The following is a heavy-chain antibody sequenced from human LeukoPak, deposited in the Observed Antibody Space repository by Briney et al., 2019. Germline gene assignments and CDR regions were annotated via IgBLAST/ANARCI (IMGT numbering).Heavy chain of an antibody. V-gene: IGHV3-66*01. CDR2: IYSGGST. CDR1: GFTVSSDY. D-gene: IGHD6-13*01. Sequence: GGSLRLSCAASGFTVSSDYMSWVRQAPGKGLEWVSVIYSGGSTYYADSVKGRFTISRDNSKNTLYLQMNSLRAEDTAVYYCARGLVAAGELGFWGQGTLVTVSS. J-gene: IGHJ4*02. CDR3: ARGLVAAGELGF.